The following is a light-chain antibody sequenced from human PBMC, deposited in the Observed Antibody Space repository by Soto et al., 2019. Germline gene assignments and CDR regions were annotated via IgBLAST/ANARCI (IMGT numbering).Light chain of an antibody. CDR1: STDDDGYDY. CDR2: DVN. V-gene: IGLV2-14*03. Sequence: QSALTQPASVSGSPGQSITISCTGASTDDDGYDYVSWYQQHPSQAPKLMNYDVNNRPSGVSYRFSGPKSGETASLTISEFIAVDDADYYCSSYTNIAPFYVFGTGTKVTVL. CDR3: SSYTNIAPFYV. J-gene: IGLJ1*01.